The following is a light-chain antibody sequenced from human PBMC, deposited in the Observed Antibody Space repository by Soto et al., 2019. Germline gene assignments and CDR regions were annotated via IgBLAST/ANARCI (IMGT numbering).Light chain of an antibody. CDR3: QHYNSYSEA. V-gene: IGKV1-5*02. CDR1: QSISSW. CDR2: DAS. J-gene: IGKJ1*01. Sequence: DIQMTQSPSTLSASVGDRVSIICRASQSISSWLAWYQQKPGKAPKLLIYDASSLESGVPSRFSGSGSGTEFTLTISSLQPDDFATYYCQHYNSYSEAFGQGTKVDIK.